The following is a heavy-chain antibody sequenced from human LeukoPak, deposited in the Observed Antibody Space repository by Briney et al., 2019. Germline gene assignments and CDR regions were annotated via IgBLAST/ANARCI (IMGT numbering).Heavy chain of an antibody. CDR1: GFTFSSYG. V-gene: IGHV3-30*02. CDR2: IRYDGRNK. Sequence: GGSLRLSCAASGFTFSSYGLHWVRQAPGKGLEWVAFIRYDGRNKYYTDSVKDRFTVSRDNSKNTLYLQMNSLRAEDTAVYYCAKGGIGRPLDYWGQGTLVTVSS. CDR3: AKGGIGRPLDY. D-gene: IGHD2-21*01. J-gene: IGHJ4*02.